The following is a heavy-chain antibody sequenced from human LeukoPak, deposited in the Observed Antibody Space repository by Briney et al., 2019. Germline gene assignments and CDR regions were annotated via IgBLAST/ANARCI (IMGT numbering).Heavy chain of an antibody. J-gene: IGHJ4*02. CDR3: AKVLGYCSGGNCYIVDY. Sequence: PGGSLRLSCAASGFTFSSSAMSWVRQAPGKGLEWVAGISDSGGRMYYPDSVKGRFTISRDNSKNTLYLQMGSLRGDDTALYYCAKVLGYCSGGNCYIVDYWGQGTLVTASS. CDR2: ISDSGGRM. D-gene: IGHD2-15*01. V-gene: IGHV3-23*01. CDR1: GFTFSSSA.